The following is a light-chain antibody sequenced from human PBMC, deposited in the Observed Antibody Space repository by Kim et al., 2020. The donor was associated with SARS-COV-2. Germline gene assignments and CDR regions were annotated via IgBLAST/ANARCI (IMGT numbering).Light chain of an antibody. Sequence: QSVLTQPPSVSAAPGQTVTISCSGSSSNIGANFVSWYQQVPGTAPRLLIYDNKNRPSAISSRFSASKSGSSATLVIAGLLTGDEADYYCGTWDSSLSGAWVFGGGTKVTVL. CDR1: SSNIGANF. CDR3: GTWDSSLSGAWV. J-gene: IGLJ3*02. V-gene: IGLV1-51*01. CDR2: DNK.